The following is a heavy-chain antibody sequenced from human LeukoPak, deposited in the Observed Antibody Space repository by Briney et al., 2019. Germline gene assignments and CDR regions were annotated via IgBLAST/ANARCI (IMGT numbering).Heavy chain of an antibody. D-gene: IGHD2-2*02. Sequence: ASVKVSCKASGYTFTSYDINWVRQATGQGLEWMGWMNPNSGNTGYAQKFQGRVTMTRNTSISTAYMELSGLRSEDTAVYYCARGPPPPPYPSDRGYYYYYMDVWGKGTTVTVSS. V-gene: IGHV1-8*01. CDR1: GYTFTSYD. CDR3: ARGPPPPPYPSDRGYYYYYMDV. J-gene: IGHJ6*03. CDR2: MNPNSGNT.